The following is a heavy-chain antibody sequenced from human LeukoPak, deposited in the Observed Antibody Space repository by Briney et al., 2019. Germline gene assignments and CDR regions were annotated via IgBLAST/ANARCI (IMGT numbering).Heavy chain of an antibody. CDR2: ISGSGGST. Sequence: GGSLRLSCAASGFTFSSYAMSWVRQAPGKGLEWVSAISGSGGSTYYADSVKGRFTISRDNSKNTLYLQMNSLRAEDTAVYYCAKDGPDYYDSSGQGFSWDYRGQGTLVTVSS. CDR1: GFTFSSYA. J-gene: IGHJ4*02. D-gene: IGHD3-22*01. CDR3: AKDGPDYYDSSGQGFSWDY. V-gene: IGHV3-23*01.